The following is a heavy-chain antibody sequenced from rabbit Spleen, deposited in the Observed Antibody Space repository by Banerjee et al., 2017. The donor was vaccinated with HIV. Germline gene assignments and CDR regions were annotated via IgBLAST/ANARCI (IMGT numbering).Heavy chain of an antibody. V-gene: IGHV1S45*01. CDR3: ARDGGDYVTNENVRLNL. J-gene: IGHJ4*01. CDR1: GFSLTNNDY. Sequence: QEQLEESGGDLVKPEGSLTLTCTASGFSLTNNDYICWVRQAPGKGLEWIACIFIPGGVDIDYASWAIGRFTISKTSSTTVTLQMTSLTAADTATYFCARDGGDYVTNENVRLNLWGPGTLVTVS. CDR2: IFIPGGVDI. D-gene: IGHD2-1*01.